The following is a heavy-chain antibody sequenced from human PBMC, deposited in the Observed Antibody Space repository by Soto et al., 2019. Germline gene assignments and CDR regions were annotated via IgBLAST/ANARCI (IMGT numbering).Heavy chain of an antibody. CDR2: LSYDGKKK. CDR1: AFTFNVYA. J-gene: IGHJ6*02. Sequence: QVHLVESGGGDVQPGTSLRLSCAASAFTFNVYAMYWVRQAPGKGLEWVAALSYDGKKKYYADSVKGRFSIARDNFQNTVYLQMNSLRRDDSAVYYCAGCYDFWNGSPDFYFGMDVWGQGTTVSVSS. D-gene: IGHD3-3*01. V-gene: IGHV3-30*04. CDR3: AGCYDFWNGSPDFYFGMDV.